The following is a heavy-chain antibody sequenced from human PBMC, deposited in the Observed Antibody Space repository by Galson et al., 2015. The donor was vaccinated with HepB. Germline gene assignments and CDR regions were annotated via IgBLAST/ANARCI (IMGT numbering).Heavy chain of an antibody. J-gene: IGHJ4*02. CDR1: GFTFSDYY. CDR3: ARVADVDYGDHSHFGH. Sequence: SLRLSCAASGFTFSDYYMSWIRQAPGKGLEWISYISSSSIYTNYADSVKGRFTISRDNAKNSLYLQMNSLRAEDTAVYYCARVADVDYGDHSHFGHWGQGTLVTVSS. CDR2: ISSSSIYT. D-gene: IGHD4-17*01. V-gene: IGHV3-11*06.